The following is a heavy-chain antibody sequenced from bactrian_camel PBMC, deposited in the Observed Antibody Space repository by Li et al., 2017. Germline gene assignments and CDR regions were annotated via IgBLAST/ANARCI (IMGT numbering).Heavy chain of an antibody. D-gene: IGHD4*01. CDR3: AVYDAYAGKCSFREDFYDY. CDR1: HLSIDSYC. CDR2: IYTGGGDG. Sequence: VQLVESGGGSVQAGGSLRLSCTTSHLSIDSYCMAFFREAPGNGREGVAGIYTGGGDGYYADAVKGRFTISQDSARNTVILRMNSLNPEDTAVYTCAVYDAYAGKCSFREDFYDYWGPGTQVTVS. V-gene: IGHV3S6*01. J-gene: IGHJ4*01.